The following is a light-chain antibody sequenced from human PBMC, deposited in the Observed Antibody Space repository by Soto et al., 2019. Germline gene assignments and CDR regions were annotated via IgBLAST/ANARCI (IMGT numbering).Light chain of an antibody. CDR3: VQHNSYPRT. V-gene: IGKV1-17*01. CDR1: QGIGGD. CDR2: ATS. J-gene: IGKJ1*01. Sequence: DIQMTQSPSSLSASVGDRVTITCRASQGIGGDAGWYQQKPGKPPKRLLYATSTLQSGIPPRFSGGCFGTAVTLTISSLQPEDFATYYCVQHNSYPRTFGQGTRVEMK.